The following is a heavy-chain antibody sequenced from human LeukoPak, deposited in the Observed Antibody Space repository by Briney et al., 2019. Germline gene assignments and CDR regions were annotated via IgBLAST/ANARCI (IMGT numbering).Heavy chain of an antibody. Sequence: SGPTLVNPTQTLTLTCTFSGFSLSTSGMRVSWIRQPPGKALEWPARIDWDDDKFYSTSLKTRLTISKDTSKNQVVLTMTNMDPVDTATYYCARALDDYGDRVFDYWGQGTLVTVSS. J-gene: IGHJ4*02. D-gene: IGHD4-17*01. V-gene: IGHV2-70*04. CDR3: ARALDDYGDRVFDY. CDR2: IDWDDDK. CDR1: GFSLSTSGMR.